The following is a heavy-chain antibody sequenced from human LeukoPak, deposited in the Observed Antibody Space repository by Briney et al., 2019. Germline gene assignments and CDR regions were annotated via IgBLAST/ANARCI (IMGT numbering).Heavy chain of an antibody. D-gene: IGHD2-15*01. CDR2: IWFDGSNR. V-gene: IGHV3-33*08. CDR1: GFTFSRHG. J-gene: IGHJ4*02. CDR3: ARDTSGYYDY. Sequence: GGSLRLSCAPSGFTFSRHGMHWVRQAPGKGLDWVGVIWFDGSNRYYADSVKGRFTISRDNSKNTLYLQVNSVRAEDTAVYYCARDTSGYYDYWGQGALVTVSS.